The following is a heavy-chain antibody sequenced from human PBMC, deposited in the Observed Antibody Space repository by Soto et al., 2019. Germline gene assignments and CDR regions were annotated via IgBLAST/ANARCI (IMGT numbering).Heavy chain of an antibody. J-gene: IGHJ4*02. D-gene: IGHD5-18*01. CDR3: AREAGYTYGYVFDY. CDR1: GGTLGNHA. Sequence: QVQLVQSGAEVKKPGSSVRVSCKASGGTLGNHAISWVRQAPGQGLEWLGGIIPVLGVGDNAHNFQGRVIITADASTSTAYLELSSLRSEDTALYYCAREAGYTYGYVFDYWGQGTLVTVSS. CDR2: IIPVLGVG. V-gene: IGHV1-69*01.